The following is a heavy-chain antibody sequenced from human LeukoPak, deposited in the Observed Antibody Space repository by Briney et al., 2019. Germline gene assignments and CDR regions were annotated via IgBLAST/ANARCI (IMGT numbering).Heavy chain of an antibody. Sequence: SVKVSCKASGGTFSSYAISWVRQAPGQGLEWMGGIIPIFGTANYAQKFQGRVTITADESKSTAYMELSSLRSEDTAVYYCARAYCGGDCYSEGMDYWGQGTLVTVSS. J-gene: IGHJ4*02. D-gene: IGHD2-21*01. CDR3: ARAYCGGDCYSEGMDY. CDR2: IIPIFGTA. CDR1: GGTFSSYA. V-gene: IGHV1-69*13.